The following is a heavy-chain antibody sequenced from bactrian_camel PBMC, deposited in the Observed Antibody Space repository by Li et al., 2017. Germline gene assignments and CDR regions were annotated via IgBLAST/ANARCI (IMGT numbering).Heavy chain of an antibody. Sequence: VQLVESGGGLVQPGGSLRLSCATSGFSFSDYDMSWVRQAPGKGLEWVSHINEGGETTFYADSVKGRFVSSRDNAKNTVYLHMYSLKPEDTAVYYCARGEPASFGYWGQGTQVTVS. D-gene: IGHD3*01. J-gene: IGHJ6*01. CDR2: INEGGETT. V-gene: IGHV3S40*01. CDR3: ARGEPASFGY. CDR1: GFSFSDYD.